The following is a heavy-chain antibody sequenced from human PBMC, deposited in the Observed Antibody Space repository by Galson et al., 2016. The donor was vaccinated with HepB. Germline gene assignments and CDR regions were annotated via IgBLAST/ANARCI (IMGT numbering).Heavy chain of an antibody. CDR2: INPNSGDS. Sequence: SCKASGYTFTGYYMHWVRQAPGQGLEWMGWINPNSGDSNYAQKFQGWVTMTRDTSISTAYVELSRLRSNDTAVYYCARDWLGTGYYYGMDVWGQGTLITVSS. D-gene: IGHD3-9*01. J-gene: IGHJ6*02. CDR1: GYTFTGYY. V-gene: IGHV1-2*04. CDR3: ARDWLGTGYYYGMDV.